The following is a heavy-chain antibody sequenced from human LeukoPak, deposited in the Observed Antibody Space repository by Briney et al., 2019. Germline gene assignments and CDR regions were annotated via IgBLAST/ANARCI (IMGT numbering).Heavy chain of an antibody. Sequence: GGSLRLSCAASGFTFSGYWMHWVRQAPGKGLVWVSHINSDGSSTNYADSVKGRFTISRDNAKNTLYLQMNSLRAEDTAVYYCARVGVVGTGGFGYWGQGTLVTVSS. CDR3: ARVGVVGTGGFGY. V-gene: IGHV3-74*01. D-gene: IGHD6-19*01. CDR1: GFTFSGYW. J-gene: IGHJ4*02. CDR2: INSDGSST.